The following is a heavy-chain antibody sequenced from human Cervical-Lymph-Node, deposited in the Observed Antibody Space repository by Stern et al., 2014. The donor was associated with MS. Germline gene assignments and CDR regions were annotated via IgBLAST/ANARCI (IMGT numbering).Heavy chain of an antibody. CDR1: GGSISSYS. J-gene: IGHJ2*01. CDR3: ARSPPAYYDSSGYYGMGWYFDL. V-gene: IGHV4-59*01. D-gene: IGHD3-22*01. Sequence: DQLVESVPGLVKPSETLSLTCTVSGGSISSYSWSWIRQPPGKGLEWIGYIYYSGGTNYNPSLKSRVTISVDTSKNQFSLKLSSVTAADTAVYYCARSPPAYYDSSGYYGMGWYFDLWGRGTLVTVSS. CDR2: IYYSGGT.